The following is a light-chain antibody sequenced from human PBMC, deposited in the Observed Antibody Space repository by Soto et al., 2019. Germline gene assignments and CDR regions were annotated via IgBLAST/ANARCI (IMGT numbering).Light chain of an antibody. Sequence: QSVLTQPASMSGSPGQSITISCTGTSSDIGGYNYISWYQQLPGKAPKFIIYDVRNRPSGVSNRFSGSRSGNTASLTISSLQAEDEADYYCSSYTSSSTVIFGGGTKVTVL. CDR1: SSDIGGYNY. J-gene: IGLJ2*01. V-gene: IGLV2-14*01. CDR3: SSYTSSSTVI. CDR2: DVR.